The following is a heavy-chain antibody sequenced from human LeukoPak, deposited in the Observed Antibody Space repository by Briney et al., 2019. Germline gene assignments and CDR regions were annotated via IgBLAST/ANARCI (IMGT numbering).Heavy chain of an antibody. Sequence: VASVKVSCKASGGTFSSYAISWVRQAPGQGLEWMGGIIPMFGTANYAQKFQGRVTITTDESTSTAYMELSSLGSEDTAMYYCARVFARGGEISGSYYYYWGQGTLVTVSS. J-gene: IGHJ4*02. CDR2: IIPMFGTA. D-gene: IGHD1-26*01. V-gene: IGHV1-69*05. CDR1: GGTFSSYA. CDR3: ARVFARGGEISGSYYYY.